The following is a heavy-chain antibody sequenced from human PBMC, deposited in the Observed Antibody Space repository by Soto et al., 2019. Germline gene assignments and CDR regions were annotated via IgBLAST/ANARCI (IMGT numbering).Heavy chain of an antibody. D-gene: IGHD2-21*02. J-gene: IGHJ4*02. CDR3: ARELYSCGGDCPYYMDY. CDR2: IIPIFGTA. Sequence: SVKVSCKASGGTFSSYAISWVRQAPGQGLEWMGGIIPIFGTANYAQKFQGRVTITADESTSTAYMELRSLRSDDTAVYYCARELYSCGGDCPYYMDYWGQGTLVTVSS. CDR1: GGTFSSYA. V-gene: IGHV1-69*13.